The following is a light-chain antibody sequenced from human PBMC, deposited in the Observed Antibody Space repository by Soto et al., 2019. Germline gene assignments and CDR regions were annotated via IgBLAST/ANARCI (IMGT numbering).Light chain of an antibody. Sequence: DIQMTQSPSSLSASVGDRVTITCLASQSIRSYLNWYQQKPGKAPKLLIYAASSLQSGVPSRFSGSGSASDFTLTISSLQPEDFATYYCQHSYSTPRTFGQGTKLEIK. CDR2: AAS. J-gene: IGKJ2*02. CDR1: QSIRSY. V-gene: IGKV1-39*01. CDR3: QHSYSTPRT.